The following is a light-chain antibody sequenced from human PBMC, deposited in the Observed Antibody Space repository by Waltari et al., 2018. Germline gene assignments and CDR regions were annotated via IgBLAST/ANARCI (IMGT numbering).Light chain of an antibody. V-gene: IGLV1-40*01. CDR2: GST. CDR3: QSYDTSLSVV. CDR1: GSNIGADHE. Sequence: QSVLTQPPSVSGAPGQKVTISCTGSGSNIGADHEVHSYQQLPRAAPKLLIYGSTSRPLGVPDRFFGSTSGTSASLAITGLQAEDEGDYYCQSYDTSLSVVFGGGTKLTVL. J-gene: IGLJ3*02.